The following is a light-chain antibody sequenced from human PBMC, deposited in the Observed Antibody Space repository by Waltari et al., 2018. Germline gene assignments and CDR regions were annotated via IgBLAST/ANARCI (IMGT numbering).Light chain of an antibody. J-gene: IGLJ1*01. CDR2: SNN. CDR3: AAWDDSLNGLYV. Sequence: QSVLTQPPSASGTPGQRVTISCSGSSSNIGSNTVNCYQHLPGTAPKLLIYSNNRRPSGVPDRVSGSKSGTSASLAISGLQSEDEADYYCAAWDDSLNGLYVFGTGTKVTVL. CDR1: SSNIGSNT. V-gene: IGLV1-44*01.